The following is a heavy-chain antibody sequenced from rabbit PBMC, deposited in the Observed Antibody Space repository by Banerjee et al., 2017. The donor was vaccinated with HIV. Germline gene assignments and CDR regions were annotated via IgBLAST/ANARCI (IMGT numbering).Heavy chain of an antibody. CDR2: INTSSGNT. CDR1: GLDFSSSYW. D-gene: IGHD6-1*01. Sequence: EESGGDLVKPGASLTLTCTASGLDFSSSYWICWVRQAPGKGLEWIACINTSSGNTVYASWAKGRFTISKTSSTTVTLQMTSLTAADTATYFCARGDTDYNYELWGPGTLVTVS. CDR3: ARGDTDYNYEL. V-gene: IGHV1S45*01. J-gene: IGHJ4*01.